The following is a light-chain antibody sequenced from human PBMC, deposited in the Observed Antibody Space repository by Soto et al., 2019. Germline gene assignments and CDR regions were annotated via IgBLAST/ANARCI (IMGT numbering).Light chain of an antibody. CDR1: QSVLYSSNNKNY. CDR2: WAS. V-gene: IGKV4-1*01. CDR3: QQYYLTPGT. J-gene: IGKJ4*01. Sequence: DIVMTQSPDSLAVSLGERATINCKSSQSVLYSSNNKNYFAWYQQKPGQPPKLLIYWASTRESGVPDRFSGSGSETDFTLTISSLQAEDVAVYYCQQYYLTPGTFGGGTKVEIK.